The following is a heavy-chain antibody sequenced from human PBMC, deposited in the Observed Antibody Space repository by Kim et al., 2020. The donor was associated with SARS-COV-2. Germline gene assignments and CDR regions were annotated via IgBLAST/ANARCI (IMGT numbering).Heavy chain of an antibody. D-gene: IGHD1-26*01. Sequence: GGSLRLSCAASGFTFSSYGMHWVRQAPGKGLEWVAVISYDGSNKYYADSVKGRFTISRDNSKNTLYLQMNSLRAEDTAVYYCAKGRWELHRWGQGTLVTVSS. CDR1: GFTFSSYG. J-gene: IGHJ4*02. V-gene: IGHV3-30*18. CDR2: ISYDGSNK. CDR3: AKGRWELHR.